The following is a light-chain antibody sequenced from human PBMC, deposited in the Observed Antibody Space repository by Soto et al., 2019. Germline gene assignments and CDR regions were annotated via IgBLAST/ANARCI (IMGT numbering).Light chain of an antibody. V-gene: IGLV2-14*01. J-gene: IGLJ1*01. CDR3: SSYTSSSTYV. Sequence: QSVLTQPASVSGSPGQSITISCTGTSSVVGGYHYVSWYQQYPGKAPKVMIYDVSNRPSGVSNRFSGSKSGTTASLTISGLQAEDEADYYCSSYTSSSTYVFGTGTKVTV. CDR1: SSVVGGYHY. CDR2: DVS.